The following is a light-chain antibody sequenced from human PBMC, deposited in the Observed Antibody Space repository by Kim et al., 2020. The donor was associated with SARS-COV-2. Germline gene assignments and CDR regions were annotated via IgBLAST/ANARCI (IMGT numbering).Light chain of an antibody. V-gene: IGKV3-15*01. J-gene: IGKJ4*01. CDR2: GIS. CDR1: QSIRSTY. Sequence: EIVMTQSPDTLSVSPGERATLSCRASQSIRSTYLAWYQQKPGQAPRLLIYGISTRATGIPARFSGSGSGTESTLTISSLQSEDSAVYYCQQHSDWPLTFGGGTKVDIK. CDR3: QQHSDWPLT.